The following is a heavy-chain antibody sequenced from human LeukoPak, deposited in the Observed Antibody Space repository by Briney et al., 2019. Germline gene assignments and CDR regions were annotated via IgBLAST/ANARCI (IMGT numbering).Heavy chain of an antibody. J-gene: IGHJ4*02. V-gene: IGHV4-34*01. D-gene: IGHD3-3*01. CDR2: INHSGST. CDR3: ASSLPAGYDFWSGPFDY. Sequence: PSETLSLTCAVYGGSFSGYYWSWIRQPPGKGLEWIGEINHSGSTNYNPSLKSRVTISVDTSKNQFSLKLSSVTAADTAVYYCASSLPAGYDFWSGPFDYWGQGTLVTVSS. CDR1: GGSFSGYY.